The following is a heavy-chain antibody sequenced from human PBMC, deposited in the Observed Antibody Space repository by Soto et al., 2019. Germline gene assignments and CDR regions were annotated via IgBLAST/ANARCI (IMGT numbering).Heavy chain of an antibody. CDR2: IIPIFGTA. V-gene: IGHV1-69*13. D-gene: IGHD2-2*01. Sequence: SVKVSCKASGGTFSSYAISWVRQAPGQGLEWMGGIIPIFGTANYAQKFQGRVTITADESTSTAYMELSSLRSEDTAVYYCARPTGIVVVPAAMRLEDYYYYYGMDVWGQGTTVTVSS. CDR3: ARPTGIVVVPAAMRLEDYYYYYGMDV. CDR1: GGTFSSYA. J-gene: IGHJ6*02.